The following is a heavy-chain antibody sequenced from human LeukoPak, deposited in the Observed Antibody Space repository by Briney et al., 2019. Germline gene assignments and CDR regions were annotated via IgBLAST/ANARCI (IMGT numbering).Heavy chain of an antibody. D-gene: IGHD6-13*01. CDR1: GGSVSSSSYY. CDR2: IYNSGST. V-gene: IGHV4-61*01. J-gene: IGHJ4*02. CDR3: ARDPATIAAAGTYAVDY. Sequence: SETLSLTCTVSGGSVSSSSYYWSWIRQPPGKGLEWIGYIYNSGSTNYNPSLKSRVTISVDKSKNQFSLKLSSVTAADTAVYYCARDPATIAAAGTYAVDYWGQGTLVTVSS.